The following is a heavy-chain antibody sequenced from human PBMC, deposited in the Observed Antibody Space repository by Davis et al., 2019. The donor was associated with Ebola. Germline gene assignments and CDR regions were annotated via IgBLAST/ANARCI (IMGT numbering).Heavy chain of an antibody. CDR3: ARGGCGNGVCTRDFDY. D-gene: IGHD2-8*01. Sequence: PGGSLRLSCAASGFSFSNYGMNWVCPAPGKGLEWVSYSSTTISTTYYADSVKGRFTMSRDNGKNSVYLQMSSLRDEDTAVYYCARGGCGNGVCTRDFDYWGQGTLVTVSS. J-gene: IGHJ4*02. CDR2: SSTTISTT. CDR1: GFSFSNYG. V-gene: IGHV3-48*02.